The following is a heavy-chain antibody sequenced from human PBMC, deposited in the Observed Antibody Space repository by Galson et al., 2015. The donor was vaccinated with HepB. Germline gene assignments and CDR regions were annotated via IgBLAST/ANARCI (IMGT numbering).Heavy chain of an antibody. CDR2: ISSDGSGT. V-gene: IGHV3-74*01. J-gene: IGHJ4*02. CDR1: GFSVYSNY. CDR3: ARDLILAARGRAFDC. D-gene: IGHD2-15*01. Sequence: SLRLSCAASGFSVYSNYMNWVRQAPGKGLVWVSHISSDGSGTSYADSVQGRFTISRDNAKNTLYLQMNNLRVEDTAVYYCARDLILAARGRAFDCWGQGTLVTVSS.